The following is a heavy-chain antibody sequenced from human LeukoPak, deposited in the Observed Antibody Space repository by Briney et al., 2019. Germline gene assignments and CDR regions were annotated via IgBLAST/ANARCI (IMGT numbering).Heavy chain of an antibody. CDR3: ARHGSSGSFRYYGMDV. V-gene: IGHV4-59*08. D-gene: IGHD6-6*01. J-gene: IGHJ6*02. Sequence: SETLSLTCTVSGASFNAYYWSWIRQPPGKGLEWIGYIFHSGSTSYNPSLKSRVTILVDAYTNQFSLELTSVTAADTAVYYCARHGSSGSFRYYGMDVWGQGTTVTVSS. CDR1: GASFNAYY. CDR2: IFHSGST.